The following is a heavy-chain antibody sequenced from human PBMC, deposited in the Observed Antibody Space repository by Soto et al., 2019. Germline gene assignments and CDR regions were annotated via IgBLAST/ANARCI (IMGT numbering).Heavy chain of an antibody. Sequence: ESGVGLVKPGGSLRLSCAASGFTLSIYGMNWVRQAPGKGLEWVSSISSSSSYIYYADSVKGRFIISRDNAKNSLYLQMNSLRAEDTAVYYCARQAVAGTDFDYWGQGTLVTVSS. D-gene: IGHD6-19*01. CDR3: ARQAVAGTDFDY. J-gene: IGHJ4*02. V-gene: IGHV3-21*01. CDR1: GFTLSIYG. CDR2: ISSSSSYI.